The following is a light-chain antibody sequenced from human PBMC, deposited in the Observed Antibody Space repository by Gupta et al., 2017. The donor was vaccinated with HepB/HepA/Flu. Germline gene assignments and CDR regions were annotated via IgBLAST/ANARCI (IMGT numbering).Light chain of an antibody. CDR2: EVS. J-gene: IGLJ2*01. CDR1: SSDVGSYNL. V-gene: IGLV2-23*02. CDR3: CSYAGSSTFV. Sequence: QSALTQPASVSRSPGRSITLSCTRTSSDVGSYNLVSWYQQHPGKAPKLLIYEVSKRQSGGSNRVSGSKSGNTASLTMSGLQAEDEADYYCCSYAGSSTFVFGGGTKLTVL.